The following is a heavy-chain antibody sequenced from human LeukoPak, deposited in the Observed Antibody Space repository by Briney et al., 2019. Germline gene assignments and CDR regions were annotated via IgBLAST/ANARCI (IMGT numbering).Heavy chain of an antibody. V-gene: IGHV1-18*01. CDR1: GYTFTSYG. Sequence: ASVKVSCKASGYTFTSYGISWVRQAPGQGLEWMGWISAYNGKTNYAQKLQGRFTMTTDTSTSTAYMELSSLRSEDTAVYYCARSSVVTAMVHLEYWGQGTLVTVSS. D-gene: IGHD2-21*02. CDR3: ARSSVVTAMVHLEY. CDR2: ISAYNGKT. J-gene: IGHJ4*02.